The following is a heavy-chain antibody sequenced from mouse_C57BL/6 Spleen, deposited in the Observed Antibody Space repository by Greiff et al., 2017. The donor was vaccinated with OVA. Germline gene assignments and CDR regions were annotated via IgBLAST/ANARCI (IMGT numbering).Heavy chain of an antibody. CDR3: ARHRDTRYYAMDY. D-gene: IGHD3-3*01. V-gene: IGHV2-6-1*01. J-gene: IGHJ4*01. Sequence: VKLVESGPGLVAPSQSLSITCTVSGFSLTSYGVHWVRQPPGKGLEWLVVIWSDGSTTYNSALKSRLSISKDNSKSQVFLKMNSLQTDDTAMYYCARHRDTRYYAMDYWGQGTSVTVSS. CDR2: IWSDGST. CDR1: GFSLTSYG.